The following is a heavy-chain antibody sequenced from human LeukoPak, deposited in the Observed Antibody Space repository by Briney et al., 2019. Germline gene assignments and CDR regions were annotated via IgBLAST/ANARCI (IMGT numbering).Heavy chain of an antibody. J-gene: IGHJ4*02. CDR1: GGSFSGHY. V-gene: IGHV4-34*01. CDR2: LQESEST. Sequence: SETLSLTCAVYGGSFSGHYWSWIRQAPGKGLEWIGELQESESTNYNPSLKSRVTISVDTSKNHFSLSLTAVTAADTAVYYCARSPYFDDGGFDYWGQGSLVTVSS. CDR3: ARSPYFDDGGFDY. D-gene: IGHD3-22*01.